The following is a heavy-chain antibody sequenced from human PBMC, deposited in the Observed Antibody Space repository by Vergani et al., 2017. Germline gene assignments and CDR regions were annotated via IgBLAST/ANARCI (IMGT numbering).Heavy chain of an antibody. J-gene: IGHJ6*02. CDR1: GFTSSYYG. CDR3: AKASRSVVMWYYGMDV. D-gene: IGHD3-22*01. CDR2: ISYDGTQK. V-gene: IGHV3-30*18. Sequence: HVHLVVSGGGVVPPGRSLRLSCVVCGFTSSYYGMHWVRQAPGKGLEWVAVISYDGTQKYYADSVKGRFTISRDNSKSTLYLQMNSLRTEDTAVYYCAKASRSVVMWYYGMDVWGQGTTVTVSS.